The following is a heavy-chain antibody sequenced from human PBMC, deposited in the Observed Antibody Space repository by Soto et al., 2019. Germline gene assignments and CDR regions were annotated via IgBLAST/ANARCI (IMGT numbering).Heavy chain of an antibody. J-gene: IGHJ6*02. CDR1: GYTFTGYY. CDR3: ARSEYYDFWSGYFSGYYYYYGMDV. CDR2: INPNSCGT. V-gene: IGHV1-2*04. Sequence: ASVMVSCKASGYTFTGYYMHWVRQAPGQGLEWMGWINPNSCGTNYAQKFQGWVTMTRDTSISTAYMELSRLRSDDTAVYYCARSEYYDFWSGYFSGYYYYYGMDVWGQGTTVTVSS. D-gene: IGHD3-3*01.